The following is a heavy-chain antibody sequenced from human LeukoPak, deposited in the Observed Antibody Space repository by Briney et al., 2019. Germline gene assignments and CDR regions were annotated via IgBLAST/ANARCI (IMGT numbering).Heavy chain of an antibody. CDR3: ARVLVQQLSAVFDI. V-gene: IGHV3-33*01. J-gene: IGHJ3*02. CDR2: IWNDGSNK. CDR1: GFTFSSYG. Sequence: QPGRSLRLSCAASGFTFSSYGMHWVRQPPGKGLEWVAVIWNDGSNKYYADSVKGRFTISRDNSKNTLYLQMNSLRAEDTAVYYCARVLVQQLSAVFDIWGQGTMVTVSS. D-gene: IGHD6-13*01.